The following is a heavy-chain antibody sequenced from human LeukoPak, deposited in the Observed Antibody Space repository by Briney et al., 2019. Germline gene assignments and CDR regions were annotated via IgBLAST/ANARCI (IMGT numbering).Heavy chain of an antibody. Sequence: SETLSLTCTVSGGSVSSGTYSWSWIRQPPGKGLKWIGYIYYSGSTNYNPSLKSRVTISVDTSKNQFSLKLSSVTAADTATYYCARVEGGNGWYYFDYWGQGTLVTVSS. CDR2: IYYSGST. CDR1: GGSVSSGTYS. CDR3: ARVEGGNGWYYFDY. D-gene: IGHD6-19*01. J-gene: IGHJ4*02. V-gene: IGHV4-61*01.